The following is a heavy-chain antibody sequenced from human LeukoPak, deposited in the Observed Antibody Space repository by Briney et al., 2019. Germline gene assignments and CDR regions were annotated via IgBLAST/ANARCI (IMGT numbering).Heavy chain of an antibody. CDR1: GFTFSDYY. CDR3: ARVPTITILNYYYGMDV. D-gene: IGHD3-3*01. CDR2: ISSSGSTI. V-gene: IGHV3-11*01. J-gene: IGHJ6*02. Sequence: KTGGSLRLSCAASGFTFSDYYMSWIRQAPGKGLEWVSYISSSGSTIYYADSVKGRFTISRDNAKNSLYLQMNSLRAEDTAVYYCARVPTITILNYYYGMDVWGQGTTVTVSS.